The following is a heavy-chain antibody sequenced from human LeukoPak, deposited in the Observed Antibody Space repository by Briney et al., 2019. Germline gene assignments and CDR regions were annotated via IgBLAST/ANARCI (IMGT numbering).Heavy chain of an antibody. Sequence: GGSLRLSCAASGFIFSSYSMNWVRQAPGKGLEWVSSISSSRGYTYYVDSVKGRFTISRDNAKNSVYLQMNSLRAEDTAVYYCARDPGGFGQQLVPLGYWGQGTLVTVSS. CDR2: ISSSRGYT. D-gene: IGHD6-13*01. CDR3: ARDPGGFGQQLVPLGY. J-gene: IGHJ4*02. V-gene: IGHV3-21*01. CDR1: GFIFSSYS.